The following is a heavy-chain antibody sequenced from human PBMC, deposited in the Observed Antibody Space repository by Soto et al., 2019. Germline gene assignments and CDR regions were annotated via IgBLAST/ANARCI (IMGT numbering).Heavy chain of an antibody. Sequence: VQLVESGGGLIQAGGSLRLSCAVSGFTVSNNFMMWVRQAPGKGLEWVSLIYSGGSISYADSVKGRFTISRDGSMNMLDLQMNSRTAEDTAVDYCARDGNGQRGSPHWGQGTLVTVSS. D-gene: IGHD3-16*01. V-gene: IGHV3-53*02. CDR3: ARDGNGQRGSPH. CDR1: GFTVSNNF. J-gene: IGHJ4*02. CDR2: IYSGGSI.